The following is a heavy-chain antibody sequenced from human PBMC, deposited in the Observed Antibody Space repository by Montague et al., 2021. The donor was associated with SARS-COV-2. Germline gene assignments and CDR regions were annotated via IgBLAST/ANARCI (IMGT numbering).Heavy chain of an antibody. V-gene: IGHV4-61*02. D-gene: IGHD4-17*01. CDR2: IYPGGNT. Sequence: TLSLTCTVSGGSISSGYFYWIWIRQPAGMGLVWIVLIYPGGNTNYYPTLKSRVSISVDTSKNSFSLKLSTVTAADTAVYYCAGVYTVTYYFDYWGRGTMVTVSS. CDR1: GGSISSGYFY. J-gene: IGHJ4*01. CDR3: AGVYTVTYYFDY.